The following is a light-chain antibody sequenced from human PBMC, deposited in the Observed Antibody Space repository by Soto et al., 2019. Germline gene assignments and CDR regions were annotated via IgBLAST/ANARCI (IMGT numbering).Light chain of an antibody. CDR1: SSNIGSNY. CDR3: AAWDDSLSGQVV. J-gene: IGLJ2*01. Sequence: QSVLTQPPSASGTPGQRVTISCSGSSSNIGSNYVYWYQQLPGTAPKLLIYRNNQRPSGVPDRFSGSKSGTSASLAISGLRSEDEADYYCAAWDDSLSGQVVFGGGPKLTVL. CDR2: RNN. V-gene: IGLV1-47*01.